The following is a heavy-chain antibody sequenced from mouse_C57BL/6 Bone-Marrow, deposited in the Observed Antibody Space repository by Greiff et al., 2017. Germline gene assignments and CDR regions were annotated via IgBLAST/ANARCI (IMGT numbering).Heavy chain of an antibody. CDR1: GFTFSDYG. CDR3: ARKPPYYFFMDY. J-gene: IGHJ4*01. CDR2: ISNLAYSI. Sequence: EVKLVESGGGLVQPGGSLKLSCAASGFTFSDYGLAWVRQAPRKGPEWVAFISNLAYSIYYADTVTGRFTISRANAKNTLYLEMSSLRSEDTAMYYCARKPPYYFFMDYWGQGTSVTVSS. D-gene: IGHD2-10*01. V-gene: IGHV5-15*01.